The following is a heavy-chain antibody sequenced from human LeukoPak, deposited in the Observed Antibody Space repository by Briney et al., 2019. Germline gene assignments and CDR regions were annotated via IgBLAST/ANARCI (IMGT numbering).Heavy chain of an antibody. Sequence: ASVKVSCKASGYTFTSYGISCVRQAPGQGLEWMGWISAYNGNTKYAQKLQGRVTMTTDTSTSTAYMELRSLRSDDTAVYYCARVVQWLVRSLGYYYSMDVWGQGTTVTVSS. CDR3: ARVVQWLVRSLGYYYSMDV. CDR1: GYTFTSYG. V-gene: IGHV1-18*01. D-gene: IGHD6-19*01. CDR2: ISAYNGNT. J-gene: IGHJ6*02.